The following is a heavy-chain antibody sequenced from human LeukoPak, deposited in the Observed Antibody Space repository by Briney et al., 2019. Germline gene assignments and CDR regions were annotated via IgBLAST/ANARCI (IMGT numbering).Heavy chain of an antibody. CDR3: TRPLWGYSGYDSTRQDY. V-gene: IGHV3-73*01. Sequence: GGSLRLSCAASGFTFSGSAMHWVRPASGEGLEWVGRIRSKANSYATAYAASVKGRFTISRDDSKNTAYLQMNSLKTEDTAVYYCTRPLWGYSGYDSTRQDYWGQGTLVTVSS. CDR2: IRSKANSYAT. CDR1: GFTFSGSA. J-gene: IGHJ4*02. D-gene: IGHD5-12*01.